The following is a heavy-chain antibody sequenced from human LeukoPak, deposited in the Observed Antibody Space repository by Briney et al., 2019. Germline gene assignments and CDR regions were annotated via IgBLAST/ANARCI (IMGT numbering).Heavy chain of an antibody. CDR3: ASYCSGGSCYLDAFDI. CDR2: INHSGST. J-gene: IGHJ3*02. Sequence: SETLSLTCAVYGGSFSGYYWSWIRQPPGKGLEWIGEINHSGSTNYNPSLKSRVTISVDTSKNQFSLKLSSVTAADTAVYYCASYCSGGSCYLDAFDIWGQGTMVTVSS. CDR1: GGSFSGYY. V-gene: IGHV4-34*01. D-gene: IGHD2-15*01.